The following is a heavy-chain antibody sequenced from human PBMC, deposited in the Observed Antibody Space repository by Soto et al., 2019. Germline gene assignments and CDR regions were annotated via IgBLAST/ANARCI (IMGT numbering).Heavy chain of an antibody. CDR3: TTDSYSPMIVVRFDY. J-gene: IGHJ4*01. CDR1: GFTFTNAW. CDR2: IKSKIDGGTT. D-gene: IGHD3-22*01. V-gene: IGHV3-15*07. Sequence: EVQLVESGGGLVKPGESLRLSCAASGFTFTNAWINWVRQAPGKGLEWVGRIKSKIDGGTTDFAAPVKGRFAISRDDSQNVVYLQMTILKMEATAVYFCTTDSYSPMIVVRFDYWGHGTLVTVSS.